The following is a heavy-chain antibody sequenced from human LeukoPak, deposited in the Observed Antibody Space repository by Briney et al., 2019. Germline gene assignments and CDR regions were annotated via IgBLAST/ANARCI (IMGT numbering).Heavy chain of an antibody. CDR2: IYYSGST. CDR1: GGPISSGSYY. J-gene: IGHJ4*02. D-gene: IGHD3-9*01. CDR3: ARQAGTYDILTGYYQPFDY. V-gene: IGHV4-39*01. Sequence: SETLSLTCTVSGGPISSGSYYWGWIRQPPGKGLEWIGTIYYSGSTYYNPSLKSRVTISVDTSKNQFSLKLSSVTAADTAVYYCARQAGTYDILTGYYQPFDYWGQGTLVTVSS.